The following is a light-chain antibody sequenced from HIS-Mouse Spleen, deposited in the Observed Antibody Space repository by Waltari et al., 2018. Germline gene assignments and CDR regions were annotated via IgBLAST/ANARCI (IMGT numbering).Light chain of an antibody. Sequence: IQMTQSPSSLSASVGDRVTITCRASQGISTYLAWYQQKPGKVPKLLIYAASTLQSGVPSRFSGSGSGTDFTLTISSLQPEDVATYYCQKYNSAPLITFGQGTRLEIK. V-gene: IGKV1-27*01. CDR1: QGISTY. CDR2: AAS. CDR3: QKYNSAPLIT. J-gene: IGKJ5*01.